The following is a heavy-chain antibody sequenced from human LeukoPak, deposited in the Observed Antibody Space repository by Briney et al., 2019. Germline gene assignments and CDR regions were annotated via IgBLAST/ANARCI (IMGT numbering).Heavy chain of an antibody. V-gene: IGHV4-4*07. CDR3: ARDRDSSSWSSRRVGDYFDY. J-gene: IGHJ4*02. D-gene: IGHD6-13*01. Sequence: GSLRLSCAASGFTFSSHGMNWVRQPAGKGLEWIGRIYTSGSTNYNPSLKSRVTISVDTSKNQFSLKLSSVTAADTAVYYCARDRDSSSWSSRRVGDYFDYWGQGTLVTVSS. CDR2: IYTSGST. CDR1: GFTFSSHG.